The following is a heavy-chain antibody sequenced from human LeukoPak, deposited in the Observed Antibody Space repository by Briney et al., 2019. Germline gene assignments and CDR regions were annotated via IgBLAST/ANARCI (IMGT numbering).Heavy chain of an antibody. CDR3: ARDLKGPVNDVFDM. D-gene: IGHD4-23*01. J-gene: IGHJ3*02. Sequence: GGSLRLSCAASGFTFKTYWMHWVRQAPGKGLVWVSHSNSDGSSTSYADSVRGRFTISRDNAKSTLYLQMNSLLAEDMAVYYCARDLKGPVNDVFDMWGQGTMVTVSS. V-gene: IGHV3-74*01. CDR2: SNSDGSST. CDR1: GFTFKTYW.